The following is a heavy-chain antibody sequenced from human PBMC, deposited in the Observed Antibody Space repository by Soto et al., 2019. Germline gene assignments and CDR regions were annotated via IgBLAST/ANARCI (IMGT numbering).Heavy chain of an antibody. J-gene: IGHJ4*02. V-gene: IGHV1-3*01. D-gene: IGHD3-22*01. Sequence: ASVKVSCKASGYTFSSYAMHWVRQAPGQRLEWMGWISADNGNTKYSQKLQGRVTMTTDTSTSTAYMELRSLRSDDTAAYYCARDFQTTRIVVVLGYWGQGTLVTVSS. CDR2: ISADNGNT. CDR1: GYTFSSYA. CDR3: ARDFQTTRIVVVLGY.